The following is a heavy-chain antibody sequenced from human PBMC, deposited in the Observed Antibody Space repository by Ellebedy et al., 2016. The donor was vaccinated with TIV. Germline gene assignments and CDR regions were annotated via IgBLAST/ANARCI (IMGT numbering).Heavy chain of an antibody. J-gene: IGHJ4*02. CDR3: AGMSNNWADFDS. CDR2: VYHDGTT. V-gene: IGHV4-39*01. CDR1: GGSISRDYYY. Sequence: MPGGSLRLSCTVSGGSISRDYYYWSWIRQSPGKGLEWIGSVYHDGTTFYLPSLHSRISMSLDTSKNQFSLRLRSVTAADTAVYYCAGMSNNWADFDSWGQGTLVTVSS. D-gene: IGHD2/OR15-2a*01.